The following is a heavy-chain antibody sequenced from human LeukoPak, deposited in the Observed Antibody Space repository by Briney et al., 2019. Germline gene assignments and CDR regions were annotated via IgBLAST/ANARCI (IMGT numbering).Heavy chain of an antibody. CDR3: ARQPINYDSWFDP. Sequence: SETLSLTCAVSGVSISSYYWSWIRQPTGKGLEWIGNIYYSGSTNYNPPLKSRVTISVDTSKNQLSLSLSSVTAADTAVYYCARQPINYDSWFDPWGQGTLVTVSS. V-gene: IGHV4-59*01. CDR1: GVSISSYY. J-gene: IGHJ5*02. CDR2: IYYSGST. D-gene: IGHD3-3*01.